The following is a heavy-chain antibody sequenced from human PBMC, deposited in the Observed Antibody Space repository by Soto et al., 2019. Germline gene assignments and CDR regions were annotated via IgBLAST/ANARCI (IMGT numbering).Heavy chain of an antibody. CDR1: GFTFSDYY. D-gene: IGHD4-17*01. V-gene: IGHV3-11*01. J-gene: IGHJ4*02. CDR3: ARDNLDYGDYKGYFDY. CDR2: ISSSGSTI. Sequence: GGSLRLSCAASGFTFSDYYMSWIRQAPGKGLEWVSYISSSGSTIYYADSVKGRFTISRDNAKNSLYLQMNSLRAEDTAVYYCARDNLDYGDYKGYFDYWGQGTLVTVSS.